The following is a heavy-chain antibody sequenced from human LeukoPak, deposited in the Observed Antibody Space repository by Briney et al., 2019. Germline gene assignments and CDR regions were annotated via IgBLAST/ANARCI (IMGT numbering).Heavy chain of an antibody. Sequence: ASVKVSCKASGYTFTSYGISWVRQAPGQGLEWMGWISAYNGNTNYAQKLQGRVTMTTDTSTSTAYMELRSLGSDDTAVYYCARAVDGYSYGYHDYRGQGTLVTVSS. D-gene: IGHD5-18*01. V-gene: IGHV1-18*01. J-gene: IGHJ4*02. CDR1: GYTFTSYG. CDR3: ARAVDGYSYGYHDY. CDR2: ISAYNGNT.